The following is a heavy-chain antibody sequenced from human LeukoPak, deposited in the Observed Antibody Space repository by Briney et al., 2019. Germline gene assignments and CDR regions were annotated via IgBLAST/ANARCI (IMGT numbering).Heavy chain of an antibody. CDR3: ARDSLLWFGELSTPHDAFDI. CDR2: IGPYNGNT. Sequence: GASVKVSCKASGYTFTSYGFGGVRQPPGQGLGGMGWIGPYNGNTNYAQKLQGRVTMTTDTSTSTAYMELRSLRSDDTAVYYCARDSLLWFGELSTPHDAFDIWGQGTMVTVSS. CDR1: GYTFTSYG. V-gene: IGHV1-18*01. D-gene: IGHD3-10*01. J-gene: IGHJ3*02.